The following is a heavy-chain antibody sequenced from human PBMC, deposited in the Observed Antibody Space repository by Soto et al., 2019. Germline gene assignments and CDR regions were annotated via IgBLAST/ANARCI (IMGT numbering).Heavy chain of an antibody. J-gene: IGHJ3*02. CDR1: GGSISSYY. Sequence: QVQPQESGPGLVKPSETLSLTCTVSGGSISSYYWSWIRQPPGKGLEWIGYIYYSGSTNYNPSLKSRVTISVDTSKNQFSLKLSSVTAADTAVYYCARRDGPDAFDIWGQGTMVTVSS. V-gene: IGHV4-59*01. CDR2: IYYSGST. CDR3: ARRDGPDAFDI.